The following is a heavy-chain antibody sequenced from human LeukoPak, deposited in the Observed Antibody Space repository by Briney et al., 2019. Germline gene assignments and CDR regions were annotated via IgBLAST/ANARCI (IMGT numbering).Heavy chain of an antibody. D-gene: IGHD3-10*01. Sequence: SETLSLTCTVSGGSISSYYWSWIRQPPGKGLEWIGYIYYSGSTNYNPSLKSRVTIPVDTSKNQFSLKLSSVTPADTAVYYCARGGYYGSGNDFRFDPWGQGTLVTVSS. CDR2: IYYSGST. J-gene: IGHJ5*02. CDR1: GGSISSYY. CDR3: ARGGYYGSGNDFRFDP. V-gene: IGHV4-59*12.